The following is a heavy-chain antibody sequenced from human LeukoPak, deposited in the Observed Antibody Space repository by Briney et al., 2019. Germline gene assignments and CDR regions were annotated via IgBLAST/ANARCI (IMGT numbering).Heavy chain of an antibody. Sequence: SVKVSCKASGGTFSSYAISWVRQAPGQGLEWMGGIIPIFGTANYAQKFQGRVTITADESTSTAYMELSSLRSEDTAVYYCARSWYYYDSSGYYTAEYFQHWGQGTLVTVSS. CDR3: ARSWYYYDSSGYYTAEYFQH. J-gene: IGHJ1*01. V-gene: IGHV1-69*13. D-gene: IGHD3-22*01. CDR1: GGTFSSYA. CDR2: IIPIFGTA.